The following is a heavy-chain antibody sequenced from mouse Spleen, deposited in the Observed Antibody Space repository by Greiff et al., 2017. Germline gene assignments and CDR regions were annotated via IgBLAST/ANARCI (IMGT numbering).Heavy chain of an antibody. Sequence: QVQLQQPGAELVKPGASVKMSCKASGYTFTSYWITWVKQRPGQGLEWIGDIYPGSGSTKYTEKFKSKATLTVDTSSSTAYMQLNSLTSEDSSVYYCASSNWDWFAYWGQGTLVTVSA. J-gene: IGHJ3*01. CDR2: IYPGSGST. CDR3: ASSNWDWFAY. D-gene: IGHD4-1*02. V-gene: IGHV1-55*01. CDR1: GYTFTSYW.